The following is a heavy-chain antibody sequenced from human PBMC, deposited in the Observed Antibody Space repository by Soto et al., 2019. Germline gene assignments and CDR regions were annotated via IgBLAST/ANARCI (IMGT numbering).Heavy chain of an antibody. V-gene: IGHV3-48*02. D-gene: IGHD2-15*01. CDR3: ARDHRWAFDI. Sequence: EVQLVESGGGLVQPGGSLRVSCTASGFTFRDFAFNWVRQAPGKGLEWVSYIRVGGGSIFYADSVKGRFTISRDDAKNSVYLQMNTLRDEDTAVYYCARDHRWAFDIWGQGTMVTVSS. CDR1: GFTFRDFA. J-gene: IGHJ3*02. CDR2: IRVGGGSI.